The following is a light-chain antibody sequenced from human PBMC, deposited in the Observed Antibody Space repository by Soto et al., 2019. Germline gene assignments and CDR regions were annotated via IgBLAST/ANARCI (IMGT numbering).Light chain of an antibody. CDR3: QQYGSSPRT. V-gene: IGKV3-20*01. J-gene: IGKJ1*01. CDR2: DVS. Sequence: EIVLTQSPGTLSLSPGERAALSCRASRSLSSTSLAWYQQRPGQAPRLLIHDVSSRATGIPDRFSGSGSGTDFTLTINRLEPDDFAVYYCQQYGSSPRTFGQGTKVDIK. CDR1: RSLSSTS.